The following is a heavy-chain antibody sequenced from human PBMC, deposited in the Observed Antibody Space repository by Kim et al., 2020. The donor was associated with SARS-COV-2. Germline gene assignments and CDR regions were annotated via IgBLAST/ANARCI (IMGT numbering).Heavy chain of an antibody. D-gene: IGHD3-3*02. CDR2: ISSSSSYI. V-gene: IGHV3-21*01. CDR3: ARDTSFLEWLLNGMDV. Sequence: GGSLRLSCAASGFTFSSYSMNWVRQAPGKGLEWVSSISSSSSYIYYADSVKGRFTISRDNAKNSLYLQMNSLRAEDTAVYYCARDTSFLEWLLNGMDVWGQGTTVTVSS. CDR1: GFTFSSYS. J-gene: IGHJ6*02.